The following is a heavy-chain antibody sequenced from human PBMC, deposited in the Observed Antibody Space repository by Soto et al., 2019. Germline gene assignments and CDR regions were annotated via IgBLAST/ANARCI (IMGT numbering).Heavy chain of an antibody. J-gene: IGHJ6*02. CDR2: IYYSGST. CDR3: ARAPVPAATNYYYYGMDV. Sequence: SETLSLTCTVSGGSISSGDYYWSWIRQPPGKGLEWIGYIYYSGSTYYNPSLKSRVTISVDTSKNQFSLKLSSVTAADTAVYYCARAPVPAATNYYYYGMDVWGQGTTVTVSS. CDR1: GGSISSGDYY. V-gene: IGHV4-30-4*01. D-gene: IGHD2-2*01.